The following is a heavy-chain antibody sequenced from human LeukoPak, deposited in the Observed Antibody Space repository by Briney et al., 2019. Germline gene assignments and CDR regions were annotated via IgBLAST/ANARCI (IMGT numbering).Heavy chain of an antibody. V-gene: IGHV4-38-2*02. CDR3: AREQLDIVPLMKFDP. D-gene: IGHD2-2*03. J-gene: IGHJ5*02. CDR2: IYHSGST. CDR1: GYSISRGYY. Sequence: PSETLSLTCTVSGYSISRGYYWGWIRQPPGKGLEWIGAIYHSGSTYYNPSLKSRVTISVDTSKNQFSLKLSSVTAADTAVYYCAREQLDIVPLMKFDPWGQGTLVTVSS.